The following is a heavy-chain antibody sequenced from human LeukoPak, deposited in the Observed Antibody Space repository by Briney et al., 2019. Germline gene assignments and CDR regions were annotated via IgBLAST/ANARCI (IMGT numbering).Heavy chain of an antibody. J-gene: IGHJ2*01. V-gene: IGHV4-59*01. Sequence: PSETLSLTCTVSGGSISSYYWSWIRQPPGKGLEWIGYIYYSGSTNYNPSLKSRVTISVDTSKNQFSLKLSSVTAADTAVYYCARVYYSSTYDYWYFDLWGRGTLVTVSS. CDR3: ARVYYSSTYDYWYFDL. D-gene: IGHD6-13*01. CDR1: GGSISSYY. CDR2: IYYSGST.